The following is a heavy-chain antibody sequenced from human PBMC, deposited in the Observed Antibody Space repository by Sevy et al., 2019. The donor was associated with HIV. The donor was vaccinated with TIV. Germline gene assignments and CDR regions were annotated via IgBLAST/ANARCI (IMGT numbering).Heavy chain of an antibody. D-gene: IGHD2-21*01. CDR1: GFTFSNYA. CDR2: ISFTGGTT. CDR3: AKDIPPDV. Sequence: GGSLRLSCAASGFTFSNYAMSWVRQAPGKGLEWVSTISFTGGTTYYAHSVKGRFTISRDNSKNKLYLEMNSLRAEDTAVYYCAKDIPPDVWGKGTTVTVSS. V-gene: IGHV3-23*01. J-gene: IGHJ6*04.